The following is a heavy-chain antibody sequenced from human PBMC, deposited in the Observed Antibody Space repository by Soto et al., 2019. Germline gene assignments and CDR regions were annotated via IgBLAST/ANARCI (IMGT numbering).Heavy chain of an antibody. Sequence: GGSLRLSCAASVLTVSSNYMSWVRQAPGKGLEWVSVIYSGGSTYYADSVKGRFTISRDNSKNTLYLQMNSLRAEDTAVYYCARDRSSSSFHWFDPWGQGTLVTVSS. V-gene: IGHV3-53*01. D-gene: IGHD6-6*01. CDR3: ARDRSSSSFHWFDP. J-gene: IGHJ5*02. CDR2: IYSGGST. CDR1: VLTVSSNY.